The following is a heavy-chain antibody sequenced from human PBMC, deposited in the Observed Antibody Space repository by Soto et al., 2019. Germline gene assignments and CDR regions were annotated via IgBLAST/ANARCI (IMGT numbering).Heavy chain of an antibody. CDR2: MNPNSGNT. J-gene: IGHJ2*01. Sequence: WPRQATGQGLEWMGWMNPNSGNTGYAQKFQGRVTMTRNTSISTAYMELSSLRSEDTAVYYCERVPTSTAPSRYFWSSDLGLW. V-gene: IGHV1-8*01. CDR3: ERVPTSTAPSRYFWSSDLGL. D-gene: IGHD6-6*01.